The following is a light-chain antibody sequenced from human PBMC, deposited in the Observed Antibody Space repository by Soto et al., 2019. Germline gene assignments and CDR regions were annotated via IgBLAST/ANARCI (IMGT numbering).Light chain of an antibody. CDR1: QDISNY. Sequence: DIQMTQSPSSLSASVGDRVTITCQASQDISNYLNWYQQKPGKAPKLLIYDASNLETGAPSRFSGSGSGTDFTYTISSRQAEDIATYYCQQYDNLPPLTFGGGTNVEIK. V-gene: IGKV1-33*01. J-gene: IGKJ4*01. CDR3: QQYDNLPPLT. CDR2: DAS.